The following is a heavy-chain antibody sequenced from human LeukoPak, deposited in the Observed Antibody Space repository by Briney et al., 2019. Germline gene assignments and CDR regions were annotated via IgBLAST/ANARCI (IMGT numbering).Heavy chain of an antibody. CDR1: GYTFTDYF. CDR3: AKGGEDDYGDY. Sequence: ASVKVSCKASGYTFTDYFLHWVRRAPGQEFELMGWINPNSGAAHYTQSFQGRVTMTRDTSITTAYMELSRLISDDTAVYYCAKGGEDDYGDYWGQGTLVTVSS. CDR2: INPNSGAA. J-gene: IGHJ4*02. V-gene: IGHV1-2*02.